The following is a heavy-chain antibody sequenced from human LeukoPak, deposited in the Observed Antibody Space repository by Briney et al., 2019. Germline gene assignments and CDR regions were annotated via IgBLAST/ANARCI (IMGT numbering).Heavy chain of an antibody. CDR1: GFTFSSYA. V-gene: IGHV3-23*01. J-gene: IGHJ3*02. Sequence: GGSLRLSCAASGFTFSSYAMSWVRQAPGKGLEWVSAISGSGGSTYYADSVKGRSTISRDNSKNTLYLQMNSLRAEDTAVYYCAKDGAWVGSGGSHDIWGQGTMVTVSS. D-gene: IGHD2-15*01. CDR2: ISGSGGST. CDR3: AKDGAWVGSGGSHDI.